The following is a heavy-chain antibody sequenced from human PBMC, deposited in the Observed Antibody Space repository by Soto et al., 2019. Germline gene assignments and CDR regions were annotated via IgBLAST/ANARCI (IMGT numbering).Heavy chain of an antibody. D-gene: IGHD6-13*01. CDR2: ISSDSRYI. V-gene: IGHV3-21*01. CDR1: GFTLSNYA. CDR3: AKDERLVRHTDY. J-gene: IGHJ4*02. Sequence: GGSLRLSCAASGFTLSNYAVNWVRQAPGKGLEWVSYISSDSRYIYHGDSGKGRFTISRDNARNSVYLQMNSLRDEDTAVYYCAKDERLVRHTDYWGQGTLVTVSS.